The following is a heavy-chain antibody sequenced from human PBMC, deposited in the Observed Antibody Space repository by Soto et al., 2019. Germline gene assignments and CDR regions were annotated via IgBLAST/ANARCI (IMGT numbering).Heavy chain of an antibody. J-gene: IGHJ4*02. CDR3: ARQSKDCSSTSCYGGFDY. D-gene: IGHD2-2*01. CDR2: IYYSGST. CDR1: GGSISSSSYY. Sequence: SETLSLTCTVSGGSISSSSYYWGWIRQPPGKGLEWIGSIYYSGSTYYNPSLKSRVTISVDTSKNQFSLKLSSVTAADTAVYYYARQSKDCSSTSCYGGFDYWGQGTLVTVSS. V-gene: IGHV4-39*01.